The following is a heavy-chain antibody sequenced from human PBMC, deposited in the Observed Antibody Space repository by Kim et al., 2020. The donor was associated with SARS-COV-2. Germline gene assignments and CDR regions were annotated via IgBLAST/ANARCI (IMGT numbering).Heavy chain of an antibody. D-gene: IGHD1-26*01. CDR1: GGSISSSSYY. J-gene: IGHJ4*02. Sequence: SETLSLTCTVSGGSISSSSYYWGWIRQPPGKGLEWIGSIYYSGSTYYNPSLKSRVTISVDTSKNQFSLKLSSVTAADTAVYYCATHSGSYRRVFDYWGQGTLVTVSS. V-gene: IGHV4-39*01. CDR3: ATHSGSYRRVFDY. CDR2: IYYSGST.